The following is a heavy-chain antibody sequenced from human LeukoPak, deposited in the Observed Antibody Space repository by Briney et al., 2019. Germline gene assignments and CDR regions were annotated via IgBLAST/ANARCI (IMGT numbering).Heavy chain of an antibody. V-gene: IGHV3-23*01. Sequence: GGSLRLSCAASGFTFSTYGMSWVRQAPGKGLEWVSTVSGSGAGTYYADSVKGRFTISRDNSKSTQYLQMNNLRVEDTAVYYCVGPDSQFDCWGQGTLVTVSS. J-gene: IGHJ4*02. CDR1: GFTFSTYG. D-gene: IGHD3-10*01. CDR3: VGPDSQFDC. CDR2: VSGSGAGT.